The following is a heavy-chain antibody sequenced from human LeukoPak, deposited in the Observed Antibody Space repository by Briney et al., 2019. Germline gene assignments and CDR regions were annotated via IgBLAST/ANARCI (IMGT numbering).Heavy chain of an antibody. D-gene: IGHD1-26*01. J-gene: IGHJ5*02. CDR1: GFSVSDYY. CDR2: ISGGGSAV. V-gene: IGHV3-11*04. Sequence: GGSLRLSCAAAGFSVSDYYMSWIRVAPGKGLECISYISGGGSAVYCADSVKGRFTISRDNAKNSLYLEMNSLTVEDTGVYYCARWERALDTWGQGTLVTVSS. CDR3: ARWERALDT.